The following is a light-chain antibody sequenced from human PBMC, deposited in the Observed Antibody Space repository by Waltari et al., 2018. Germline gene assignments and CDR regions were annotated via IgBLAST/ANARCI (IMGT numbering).Light chain of an antibody. CDR2: KVS. Sequence: DVVMTQSPPSLPVTLGQPASMSCRSSQTLIYTDGTTYLSWFLQRPGQSPRRLIYKVSDRDPGVPDRFRGSGSGTDFTLRIKKVEAEDVGVYYCMQGTHWPWTFGQGTKMEIE. CDR3: MQGTHWPWT. V-gene: IGKV2-30*01. CDR1: QTLIYTDGTTY. J-gene: IGKJ1*01.